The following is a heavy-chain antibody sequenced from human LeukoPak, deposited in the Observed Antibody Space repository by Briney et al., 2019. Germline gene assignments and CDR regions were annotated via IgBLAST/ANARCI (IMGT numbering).Heavy chain of an antibody. V-gene: IGHV1-2*02. CDR3: ARERPKEQAFDI. J-gene: IGHJ3*02. Sequence: ASVKVSCKASGYTFTGYYMHWVRQVPGQGLEWMGWINPNSGGTNYAQKFQGRVTMTRDTSISTAYMELSRLRSDDTAVYYCARERPKEQAFDIWGQGTMVTVSS. CDR1: GYTFTGYY. CDR2: INPNSGGT. D-gene: IGHD1-26*01.